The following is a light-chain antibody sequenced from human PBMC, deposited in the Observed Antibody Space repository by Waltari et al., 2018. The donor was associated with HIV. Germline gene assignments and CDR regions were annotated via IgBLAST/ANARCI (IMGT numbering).Light chain of an antibody. J-gene: IGLJ3*02. CDR1: SGSVSPSYY. V-gene: IGLV8-61*01. CDR3: VLYMGSGIWV. Sequence: QPVVTQEQSFSVSPGGTVTLTCGLSSGSVSPSYYPRWYQQTPGQAPRTLIYSTNTRSSGVPDRFSGSILGNKAALTITGAQADDESDYYCVLYMGSGIWVFGGGTKLTVL. CDR2: STN.